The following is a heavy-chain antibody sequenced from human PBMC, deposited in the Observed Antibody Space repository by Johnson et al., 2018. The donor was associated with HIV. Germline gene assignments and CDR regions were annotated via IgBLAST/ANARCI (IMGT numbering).Heavy chain of an antibody. J-gene: IGHJ3*02. CDR3: AREGGGTVVLGDEGAFDI. V-gene: IGHV3-30*03. Sequence: QVQLVESGGGVVQPGTSLRLSCAASGFTFSDYYMSWIRQAPGKGLEWVAVISYDGSDKYYADSVKGRFTISRDNSKNTLFLQMNSLRAEDTSVYYWAREGGGTVVLGDEGAFDIWGQGTMVTVS. CDR1: GFTFSDYY. CDR2: ISYDGSDK. D-gene: IGHD3-10*01.